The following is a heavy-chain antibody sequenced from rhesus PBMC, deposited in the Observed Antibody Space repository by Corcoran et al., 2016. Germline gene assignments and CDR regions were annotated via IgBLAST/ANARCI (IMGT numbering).Heavy chain of an antibody. CDR2: ISGSSGST. D-gene: IGHD4-23*01. CDR3: ARGGTVTFFDY. V-gene: IGHV4-65*01. Sequence: QVQLQESGPGLVKPSETLSLTCAVSGGSVSSSDWWSWIRQPPGKVLEWIGYISGSSGSTYYNPSLKSRVTISTDTSKNQFSLKLSSVTAADTAVYYCARGGTVTFFDYWGQGVLVTVSS. J-gene: IGHJ4*01. CDR1: GGSVSSSDW.